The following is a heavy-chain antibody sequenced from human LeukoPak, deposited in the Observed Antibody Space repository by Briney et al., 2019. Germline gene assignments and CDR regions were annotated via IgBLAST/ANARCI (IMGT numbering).Heavy chain of an antibody. CDR2: IYYSGST. CDR3: ASGYSAEYFQH. J-gene: IGHJ1*01. Sequence: IGYIYYSGSTNYNPSLKSRVTISVDTSKNQFSLKLSSVTAADTAVYYCASGYSAEYFQHWGQGTLVTVSS. D-gene: IGHD2-15*01. V-gene: IGHV4-59*12.